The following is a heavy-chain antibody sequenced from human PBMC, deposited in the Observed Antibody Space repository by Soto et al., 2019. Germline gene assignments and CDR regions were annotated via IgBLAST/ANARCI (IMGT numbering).Heavy chain of an antibody. CDR3: ARVGALGSSSWYDKATQFDP. D-gene: IGHD6-13*01. J-gene: IGHJ5*02. V-gene: IGHV1-18*01. CDR1: GYTFTSYG. CDR2: ISAYNGNT. Sequence: ASVKVSFKASGYTFTSYGISWVRQAPGQGLEWMGWISAYNGNTNYAQKLQGRVTMTTDTSTSTAYMELRSLRSDDTAVYYCARVGALGSSSWYDKATQFDPWGQGTLGT.